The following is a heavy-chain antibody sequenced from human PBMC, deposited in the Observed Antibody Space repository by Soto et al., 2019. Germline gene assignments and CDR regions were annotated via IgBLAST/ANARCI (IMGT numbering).Heavy chain of an antibody. J-gene: IGHJ5*02. CDR3: ARHKSGSDWLDP. CDR2: MFYSGAT. D-gene: IGHD2-15*01. V-gene: IGHV4-39*01. CDR1: GGSISDISYC. Sequence: SETLSLTCTVSGGSISDISYCWGWIRQPPGKGLQWIGCMFYSGATYYNPSLKNRVTLSVETSNNEFSLKLVSVTAPDTAVYYCARHKSGSDWLDPWGQGTMVTVYS.